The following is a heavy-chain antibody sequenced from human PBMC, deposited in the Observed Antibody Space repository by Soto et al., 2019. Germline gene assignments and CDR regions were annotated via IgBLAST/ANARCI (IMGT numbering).Heavy chain of an antibody. Sequence: QVQLHQWGAGLLKPSETLSLTCAVSGGSFSFYYWSWIRQPPGKELEWIGEINHSGSTNYNSSLKSRVTISVDTSKNHFSLKLSSVTAADTAVYYCATRFYDSSGYYLFYVDSWGQGTLVTVSS. J-gene: IGHJ4*02. CDR3: ATRFYDSSGYYLFYVDS. CDR2: INHSGST. CDR1: GGSFSFYY. V-gene: IGHV4-34*01. D-gene: IGHD3-22*01.